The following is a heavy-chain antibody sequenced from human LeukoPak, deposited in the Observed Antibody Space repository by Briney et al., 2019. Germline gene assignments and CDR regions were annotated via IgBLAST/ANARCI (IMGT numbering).Heavy chain of an antibody. CDR3: ARDFEMTS. V-gene: IGHV4-4*07. CDR2: IHSSGSA. J-gene: IGHJ5*02. Sequence: SETLSLTCTVSGGSINSYYWNWIRQSAGKGLEWIGRIHSSGSANHTPSLQSRVTMSVDTSKNQFSLKLSSVTAVDTAVYFCARDFEMTSWGQGTLVTVSS. D-gene: IGHD3-9*01. CDR1: GGSINSYY.